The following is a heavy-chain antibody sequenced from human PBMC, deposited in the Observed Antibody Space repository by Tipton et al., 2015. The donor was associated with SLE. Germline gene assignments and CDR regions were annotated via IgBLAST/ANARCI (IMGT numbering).Heavy chain of an antibody. CDR3: AGGAYGSGTFYRGGWFDP. CDR2: FDGSGSP. V-gene: IGHV4-4*07. J-gene: IGHJ5*02. CDR1: GDSVGTNY. Sequence: TLSLTCTVSGDSVGTNYWNWIRQPAGKGLEWIGRFDGSGSPTHNTHSLKSRVTVSVDESKNQFSLKLTSVTAADTAVYYCAGGAYGSGTFYRGGWFDPWGQGTLVTVSS. D-gene: IGHD3-10*01.